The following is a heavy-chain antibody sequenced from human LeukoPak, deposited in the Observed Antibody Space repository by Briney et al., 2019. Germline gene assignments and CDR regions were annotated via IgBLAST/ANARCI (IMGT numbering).Heavy chain of an antibody. V-gene: IGHV3-74*01. CDR1: GFTFSDYY. CDR2: INGDGSST. Sequence: GGSLRLSCAASGFTFSDYYMSWIRQAPGKGLVWVSRINGDGSSTSYADSVKGRLTISRDNAKNTVYLQMNSLRAEDTAVYYCARDGCEDPFDYWGQGALVTVSS. J-gene: IGHJ4*02. D-gene: IGHD5-12*01. CDR3: ARDGCEDPFDY.